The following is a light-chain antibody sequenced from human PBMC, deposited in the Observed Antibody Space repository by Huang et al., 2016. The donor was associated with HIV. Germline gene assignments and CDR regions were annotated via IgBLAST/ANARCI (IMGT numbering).Light chain of an antibody. J-gene: IGKJ4*01. CDR1: QSISSN. CDR2: GAS. Sequence: EIVMTQSPGTLSVSPGERATLSCRASQSISSNLAWYQQKPGQSPRLLIYGASIRATGVPVEFSGSGSGTEFTLTISSLQFEDSAVYYCQQYNDWLSLTFGGGTKV. V-gene: IGKV3-15*01. CDR3: QQYNDWLSLT.